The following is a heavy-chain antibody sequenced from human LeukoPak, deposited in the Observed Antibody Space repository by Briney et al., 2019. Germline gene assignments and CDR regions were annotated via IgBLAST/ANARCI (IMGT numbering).Heavy chain of an antibody. CDR1: GGSISSYY. CDR3: ARGQTYGDYKGNYGMDV. CDR2: VYYSGTT. D-gene: IGHD4-17*01. Sequence: PSETLSLTCTVSGGSISSYYWSWIRQPPGKGLEWIGYVYYSGTTNYNPSLKSRVTISVDTSKNQFSLKLSSVTAADTAVYYCARGQTYGDYKGNYGMDVWGQGTTVTVSS. J-gene: IGHJ6*02. V-gene: IGHV4-59*12.